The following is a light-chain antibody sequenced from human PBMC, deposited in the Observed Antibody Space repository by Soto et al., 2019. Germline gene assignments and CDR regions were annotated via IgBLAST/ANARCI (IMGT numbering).Light chain of an antibody. Sequence: QSSLPQPASVSGSPGQSITISCTGTNSDVGSYNRVSWYQQPPGTAPKLMIFDVNNRPSGVSYRFSGSKSGNTAYLTISGLQAEDEADYYCNSYTTSETYVFGTGTKVTVL. CDR1: NSDVGSYNR. J-gene: IGLJ1*01. CDR3: NSYTTSETYV. V-gene: IGLV2-14*01. CDR2: DVN.